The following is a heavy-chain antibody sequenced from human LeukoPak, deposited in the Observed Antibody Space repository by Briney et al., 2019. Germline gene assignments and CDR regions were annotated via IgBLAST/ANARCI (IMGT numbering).Heavy chain of an antibody. CDR1: GFTFSSYA. CDR2: ISGSGGST. D-gene: IGHD6-19*01. CDR3: ARGDSSGWYYFDY. Sequence: GGSLRLSCAASGFTFSSYAMSWVRQAPGKGLEWVSAISGSGGSTYYADSVKGRFTISRDNSKNTLYLQMNSLRAEDTAVYYCARGDSSGWYYFDYWGQGTLVTVSS. J-gene: IGHJ4*02. V-gene: IGHV3-23*01.